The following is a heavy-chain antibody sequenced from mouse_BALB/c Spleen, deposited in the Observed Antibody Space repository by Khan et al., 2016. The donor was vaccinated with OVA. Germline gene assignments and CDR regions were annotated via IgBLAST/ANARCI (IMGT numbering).Heavy chain of an antibody. CDR2: ISSDGYYT. CDR3: ARSAYGNFAY. Sequence: EVELVESGGGLVKPGGSLKLSCAASGFTFSSYAMSWVRQTPEKRLEWVATISSDGYYTYYPDNVTGLFTSFSNYAKNTLDLQMSSLRSEDTAMYYCARSAYGNFAYWGQGTLVTVSA. J-gene: IGHJ3*01. CDR1: GFTFSSYA. D-gene: IGHD2-1*01. V-gene: IGHV5-9-3*01.